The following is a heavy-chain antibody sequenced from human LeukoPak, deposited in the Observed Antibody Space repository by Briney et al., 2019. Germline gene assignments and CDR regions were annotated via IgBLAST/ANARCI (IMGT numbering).Heavy chain of an antibody. V-gene: IGHV4-59*01. J-gene: IGHJ5*02. CDR3: ARGETYYYDTSGLRGWFDP. CDR2: IYYSGST. CDR1: GGSISGYY. Sequence: SETLSLTCTVSGGSISGYYWSWIRQPPGRGLEWIGYIYYSGSTNYNPSLKSRVTISVDTSQNQFSLKLSSVTAADTAVYYCARGETYYYDTSGLRGWFDPWGQGTLVTVSS. D-gene: IGHD3-22*01.